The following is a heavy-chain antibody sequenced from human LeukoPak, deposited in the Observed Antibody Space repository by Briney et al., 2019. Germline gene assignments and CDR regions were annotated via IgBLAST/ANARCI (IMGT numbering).Heavy chain of an antibody. D-gene: IGHD3-22*01. CDR1: GFTFSSYW. V-gene: IGHV3-74*01. Sequence: GGSLILSCAASGFTFSSYWVHWVRQAPGKGLVWVSRIKSDGSTNYADSVKGRFTISRDNAKNTAALQMNSLIAEDTGVYYCARAPSEIGGYYPEYFRHWGQGTLVTVSS. CDR2: IKSDGST. J-gene: IGHJ1*01. CDR3: ARAPSEIGGYYPEYFRH.